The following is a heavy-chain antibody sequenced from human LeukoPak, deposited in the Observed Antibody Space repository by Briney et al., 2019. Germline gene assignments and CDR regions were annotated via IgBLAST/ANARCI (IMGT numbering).Heavy chain of an antibody. V-gene: IGHV4-59*01. CDR3: ARVSTTVTRAEYFQH. J-gene: IGHJ1*01. CDR1: GGSISSYY. D-gene: IGHD4-17*01. Sequence: SETLSLTCTVSGGSISSYYWSWIRQPPGKGLEWIGYIYYSGSTNYNPSLKSRVTISVDTSKNQFSLKLSSVTAADTAVYYCARVSTTVTRAEYFQHWGQGTLVTASS. CDR2: IYYSGST.